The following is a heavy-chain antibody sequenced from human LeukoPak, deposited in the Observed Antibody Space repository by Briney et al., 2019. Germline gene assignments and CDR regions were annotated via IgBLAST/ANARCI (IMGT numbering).Heavy chain of an antibody. D-gene: IGHD1-26*01. J-gene: IGHJ4*02. V-gene: IGHV3-74*01. CDR2: INTDGSTT. Sequence: PGGSLRLSCAASGFTFSSYWMHWVRQAPGKGLVWLSRINTDGSTTTYADSVKGRFTISRDNAKNSLYLQMNSLRVEDTAVYYCATESGTYSGTCFDYWGQGTLVTVSS. CDR3: ATESGTYSGTCFDY. CDR1: GFTFSSYW.